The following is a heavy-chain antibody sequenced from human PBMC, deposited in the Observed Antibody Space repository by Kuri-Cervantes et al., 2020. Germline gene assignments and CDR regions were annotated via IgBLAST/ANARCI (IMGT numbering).Heavy chain of an antibody. CDR3: ARSRDGYNRFLDY. CDR2: MNPNSGNT. D-gene: IGHD5-24*01. CDR1: GGTFSSYA. Sequence: ASVKVSCKASGGTFSSYAISWVRQATGQGLEWMGWMNPNSGNTGYAQKFQGRVIMTRNTSISTAYMELSSQRSDDTAVYYCARSRDGYNRFLDYWGQGTLVTVSS. J-gene: IGHJ4*02. V-gene: IGHV1-8*02.